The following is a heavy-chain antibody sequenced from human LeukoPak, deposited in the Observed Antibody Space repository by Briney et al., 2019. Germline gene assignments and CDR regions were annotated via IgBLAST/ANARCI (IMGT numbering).Heavy chain of an antibody. J-gene: IGHJ4*02. CDR1: GFTFNNYV. Sequence: GGSLCLSCVASGFTFNNYVIHWVRQAPGKGLEWVAVFSIDGTTKYYDDSVQGRFTISRDTSKNTLYLQLNNLTTEDTAIYYCARDLGWYQGFDFWDQGTLVTVSS. V-gene: IGHV3-30*04. D-gene: IGHD6-19*01. CDR2: FSIDGTTK. CDR3: ARDLGWYQGFDF.